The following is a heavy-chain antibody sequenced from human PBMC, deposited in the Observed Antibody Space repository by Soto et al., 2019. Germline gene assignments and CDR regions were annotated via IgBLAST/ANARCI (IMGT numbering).Heavy chain of an antibody. Sequence: SETLSLTCTVSGGSISSSSYYWGWIRQPPGKGREWIGSIYDSGSTYYNPSFKSRVTISVDTSKNQFSLKLSSVTAADTAVYYCASRSYDFWSGYPPFDYWGQGTLVTVSS. D-gene: IGHD3-3*01. J-gene: IGHJ4*02. CDR1: GGSISSSSYY. V-gene: IGHV4-39*01. CDR2: IYDSGST. CDR3: ASRSYDFWSGYPPFDY.